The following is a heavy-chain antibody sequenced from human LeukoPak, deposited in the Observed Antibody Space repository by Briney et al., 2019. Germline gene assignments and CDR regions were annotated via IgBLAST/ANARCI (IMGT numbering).Heavy chain of an antibody. J-gene: IGHJ4*02. CDR2: IYYSGST. CDR1: GGSISSGGYY. Sequence: SETLSLTCTVSGGSISSGGYYWSWIRQHPGKGLEWIGYIYYSGSTYYNPSLKSRVTISVDTSKNQFSLKLSSVTAADTAVYYCARSGSSGWYDFDYWGQGTLVTVSS. D-gene: IGHD6-19*01. V-gene: IGHV4-31*03. CDR3: ARSGSSGWYDFDY.